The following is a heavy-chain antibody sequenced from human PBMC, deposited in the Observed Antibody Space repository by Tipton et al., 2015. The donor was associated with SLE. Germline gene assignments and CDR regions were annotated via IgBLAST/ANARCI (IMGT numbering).Heavy chain of an antibody. Sequence: TLSLTCAVFGGSSSGYSWSWIRQPPGKGLEWVGESNPSGKTNYNPSLKSRVTISVDTSKNQLSLKLTSVTAADTAVYYCARGAKERITLVRVRPYYFDYWGQGSLVTVSS. CDR1: GGSSSGYS. J-gene: IGHJ4*03. V-gene: IGHV4-34*01. CDR2: SNPSGKT. D-gene: IGHD3-10*01. CDR3: ARGAKERITLVRVRPYYFDY.